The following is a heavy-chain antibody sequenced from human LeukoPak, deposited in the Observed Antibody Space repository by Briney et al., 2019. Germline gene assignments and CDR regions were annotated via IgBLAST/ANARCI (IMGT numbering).Heavy chain of an antibody. CDR2: IYHSGST. CDR1: GRSISSNY. CDR3: ARHGVLAREVDY. D-gene: IGHD2-8*01. J-gene: IGHJ4*02. V-gene: IGHV4-59*08. Sequence: PSETLSLTCTVSGRSISSNYWSWLRQPPGKGLEWIGYIYHSGSTNYNPSLKSRVTISIDTSKNQFSLKLSSVTAADTAVYYCARHGVLAREVDYWGRGTLVTVSS.